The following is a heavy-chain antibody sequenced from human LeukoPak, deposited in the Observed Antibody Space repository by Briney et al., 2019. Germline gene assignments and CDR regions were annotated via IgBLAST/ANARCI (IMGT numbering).Heavy chain of an antibody. CDR2: IYYSGST. D-gene: IGHD3-10*01. Sequence: PSETLSLTCTVSGGSISSSSYYWGWIRQPPGKGLEWIGSIYYSGSTYYNPSLKSRVTISADTSKNQFSLKLSSVTAADTAVYYCASLWFGELSYYFDYWGQGTLVTVSS. CDR1: GGSISSSSYY. J-gene: IGHJ4*02. CDR3: ASLWFGELSYYFDY. V-gene: IGHV4-39*01.